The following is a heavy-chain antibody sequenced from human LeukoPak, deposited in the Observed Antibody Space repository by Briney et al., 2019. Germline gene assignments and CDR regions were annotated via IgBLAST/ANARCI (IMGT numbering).Heavy chain of an antibody. V-gene: IGHV3-49*04. CDR3: TRGNIAAVMPLDY. J-gene: IGHJ4*02. Sequence: TGGSLRLSCTASGFTFGDYAMSWVRQAPGKGLEWVGFIRSKAYGGTTEYAASVKGRFTISRDDSKSIAYLQMNSLKTEDTAVYYCTRGNIAAVMPLDYWGQGTLVTVSS. D-gene: IGHD6-13*01. CDR1: GFTFGDYA. CDR2: IRSKAYGGTT.